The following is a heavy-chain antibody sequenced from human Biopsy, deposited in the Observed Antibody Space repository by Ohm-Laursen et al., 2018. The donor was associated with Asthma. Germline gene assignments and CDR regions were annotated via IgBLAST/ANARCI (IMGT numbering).Heavy chain of an antibody. V-gene: IGHV4-59*01. Sequence: GTLSLTCPVSGVSISSDYWSWIRQPPGKGLEWIGHIYYSGSTNYQPSLKSRVTISVDTSKNQFSLKLRSVTAADTTVYYCARGMQWVIPYEFDLWGQGTMVTVSA. D-gene: IGHD6-19*01. CDR2: IYYSGST. CDR3: ARGMQWVIPYEFDL. CDR1: GVSISSDY. J-gene: IGHJ3*01.